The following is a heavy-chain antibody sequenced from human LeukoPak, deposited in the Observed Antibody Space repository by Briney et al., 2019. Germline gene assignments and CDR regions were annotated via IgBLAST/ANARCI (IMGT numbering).Heavy chain of an antibody. V-gene: IGHV4-39*07. CDR2: IYYSGST. CDR3: ASTSGGSGKGVFDY. J-gene: IGHJ4*02. CDR1: GGSISSSSYY. D-gene: IGHD3-10*01. Sequence: PSETLSLTCTVSGGSISSSSYYWGWIRQPPGKGLEWIGSIYYSGSTYYNPSLKSRVTISVDTSKNQFSLKLSSVTAADTAVYYCASTSGGSGKGVFDYWGQGTLVTVSS.